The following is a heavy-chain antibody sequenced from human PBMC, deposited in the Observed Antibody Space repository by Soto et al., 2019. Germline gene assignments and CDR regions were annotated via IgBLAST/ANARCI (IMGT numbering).Heavy chain of an antibody. D-gene: IGHD2-21*02. CDR1: GFTFSSYS. J-gene: IGHJ6*02. CDR2: ISSSSTI. CDR3: ARDTASLNWYYYYGMEV. Sequence: PGGSLRLSCAASGFTFSSYSMNWVRQAPGKGLEWVSYISSSSTIYYADSVKGRFTISRDNAKNSLYLQMNSLRDEDTAVYYCARDTASLNWYYYYGMEVWGPGTPVTVPS. V-gene: IGHV3-48*02.